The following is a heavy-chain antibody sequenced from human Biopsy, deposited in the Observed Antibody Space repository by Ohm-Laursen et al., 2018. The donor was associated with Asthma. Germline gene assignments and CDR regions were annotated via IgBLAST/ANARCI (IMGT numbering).Heavy chain of an antibody. V-gene: IGHV4-31*03. J-gene: IGHJ1*01. CDR1: YGSITSGGYY. Sequence: SQTLSLTCTVSYGSITSGGYYWTWIRQHPGKGLEWIGFIYCSGSTYYNPSLKSRVSISIDTSKNQFSLKLSSVTAADTAVYYCARGVVYGGDSYAEYFQHWGQGTLVTVSS. CDR2: IYCSGST. CDR3: ARGVVYGGDSYAEYFQH. D-gene: IGHD4-23*01.